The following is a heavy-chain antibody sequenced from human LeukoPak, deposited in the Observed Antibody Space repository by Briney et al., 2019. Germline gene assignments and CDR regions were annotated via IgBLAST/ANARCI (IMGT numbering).Heavy chain of an antibody. CDR3: AREGGQLVDDPNFDY. Sequence: PGGSLRLSCAASGFTFSSYAMSWVRQAPGKGLEWVSSISSSSSYIYYADSVKGRFTISRDNAKNSLYLQMNSLRAEDTAVYYCAREGGQLVDDPNFDYWGQGTLVTVSS. CDR1: GFTFSSYA. D-gene: IGHD6-6*01. CDR2: ISSSSSYI. V-gene: IGHV3-21*01. J-gene: IGHJ4*02.